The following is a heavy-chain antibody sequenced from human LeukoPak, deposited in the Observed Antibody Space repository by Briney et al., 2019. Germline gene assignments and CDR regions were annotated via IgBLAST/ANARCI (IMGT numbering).Heavy chain of an antibody. J-gene: IGHJ4*02. V-gene: IGHV3-30-3*01. D-gene: IGHD3-22*01. CDR1: GFTFSSYA. CDR2: ISYDGSNK. CDR3: ARDTHDSSDYYFDY. Sequence: GGSLRLSCAASGFTFSSYAMHWARQAPGKGLEWVAVISYDGSNKYYADSVKGRFTISRDNSKNTLYLQMNSLRAEDTAVYYCARDTHDSSDYYFDYWGQGTLVTVSS.